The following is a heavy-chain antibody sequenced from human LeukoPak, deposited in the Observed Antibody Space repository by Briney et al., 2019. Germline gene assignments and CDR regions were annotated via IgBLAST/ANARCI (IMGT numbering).Heavy chain of an antibody. CDR2: ISGSSSYI. CDR1: GFTFSSYT. J-gene: IGHJ6*02. Sequence: GGSLRLSCAASGFTFSSYTMNWVRQAPGKGLEWVSSISGSSSYIYYADSVKGRFTISRDNAKNSLYLQMNSLRAEDTAVYYCARDLVVVGPRHYYYGMDVWGQGTTVTVSS. CDR3: ARDLVVVGPRHYYYGMDV. D-gene: IGHD2-15*01. V-gene: IGHV3-21*01.